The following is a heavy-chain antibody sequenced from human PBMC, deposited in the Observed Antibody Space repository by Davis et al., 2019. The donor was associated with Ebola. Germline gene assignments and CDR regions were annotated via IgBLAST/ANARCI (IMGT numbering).Heavy chain of an antibody. CDR1: GYTLTSYG. Sequence: AASVKVSCKASGYTLTSYGISWVRQAPGQGLEWMGGIIPIFGTTNYAQKFQGRVTITADESTSTAYMELSSLRSEDTAVYYCARDTSGSYLGFDYWGQGTLVTVSS. CDR3: ARDTSGSYLGFDY. D-gene: IGHD1-26*01. CDR2: IIPIFGTT. J-gene: IGHJ4*02. V-gene: IGHV1-69*13.